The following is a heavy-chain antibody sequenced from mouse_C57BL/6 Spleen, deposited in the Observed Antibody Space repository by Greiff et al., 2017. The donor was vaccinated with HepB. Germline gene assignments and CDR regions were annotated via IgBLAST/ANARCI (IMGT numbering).Heavy chain of an antibody. D-gene: IGHD2-14*01. CDR1: GYAFSNYL. J-gene: IGHJ2*01. CDR2: IYPDNGDT. CDR3: ARSLLLWVRHFDY. Sequence: QVQLPHSGPELVQPGASVKLSCTASGYAFSNYLMNWVKQRPGKCLEWIGQIYPDNGDTNYNEKFKGKATLTVDKSSSTAYMELRSLTSEDSAVYYCARSLLLWVRHFDYWGQGTTLTVSS. V-gene: IGHV1-80*01.